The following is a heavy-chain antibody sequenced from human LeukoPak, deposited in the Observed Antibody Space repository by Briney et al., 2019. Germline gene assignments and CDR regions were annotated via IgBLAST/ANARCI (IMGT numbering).Heavy chain of an antibody. Sequence: ASVKVSCKASGYTFTSYGISWARQAPGQGLEWMGWISAYNGNTNYAQKLQGRVTMTTDTSTSTAYMELRSLRSDDTAVYYCARARFREFDFDYWGQGTLVTVSS. J-gene: IGHJ4*02. CDR2: ISAYNGNT. V-gene: IGHV1-18*01. D-gene: IGHD3-10*01. CDR1: GYTFTSYG. CDR3: ARARFREFDFDY.